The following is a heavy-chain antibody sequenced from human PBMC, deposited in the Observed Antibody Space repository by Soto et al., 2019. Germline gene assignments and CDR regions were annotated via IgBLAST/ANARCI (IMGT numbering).Heavy chain of an antibody. Sequence: SGPTLVNPTQTLTLTCTFSVFSLSTSGMRVSWIRQPPGKALEWLARIDWDDDKFYNTSLKTRLTISKDSSKNQVVLTMTNMDPVDTATYSCARMFQCSGGTCPFDYWGQGALVTVSS. CDR2: IDWDDDK. D-gene: IGHD2-15*01. V-gene: IGHV2-70*04. CDR1: VFSLSTSGMR. CDR3: ARMFQCSGGTCPFDY. J-gene: IGHJ4*02.